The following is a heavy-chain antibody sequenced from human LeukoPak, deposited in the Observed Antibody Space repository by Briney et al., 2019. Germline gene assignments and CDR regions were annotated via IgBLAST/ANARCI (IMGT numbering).Heavy chain of an antibody. Sequence: SETLSLTCTVSGGSISSSSYYWGWIRQPPGKGLEWIGSIYYSGSTYYNPSLKSRVTISVDTSKNQFSLKLSSVTAADTAVYYCARHMARGDCYSWGQGTLVTVSS. D-gene: IGHD2-21*02. J-gene: IGHJ4*02. CDR1: GGSISSSSYY. CDR3: ARHMARGDCYS. CDR2: IYYSGST. V-gene: IGHV4-39*01.